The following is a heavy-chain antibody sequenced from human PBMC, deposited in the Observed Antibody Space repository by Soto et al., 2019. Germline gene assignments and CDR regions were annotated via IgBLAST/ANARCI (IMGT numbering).Heavy chain of an antibody. CDR2: INHSGST. Sequence: SETLSLTXVVYGGSFSGYYWSWIRQPPGKGLQWIGEINHSGSTNYNPSLKSRVTILVDTSKNHFSLKLSSVTAADTAVYYCARSRVTMVRDDAFDIWGQGTMVTVSS. CDR1: GGSFSGYY. CDR3: ARSRVTMVRDDAFDI. V-gene: IGHV4-34*01. D-gene: IGHD3-10*01. J-gene: IGHJ3*02.